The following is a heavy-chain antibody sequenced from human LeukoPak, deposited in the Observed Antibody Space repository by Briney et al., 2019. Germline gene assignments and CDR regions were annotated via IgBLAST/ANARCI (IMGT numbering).Heavy chain of an antibody. V-gene: IGHV3-74*01. Sequence: GGSLRLSCAASGFTFSSYWMHWVRQAPGKGLVWVSRINSDGSSTSYADSVKGRFTISRDNAKSTLYLQMNSLRAEDTAVYYCARVNREWELPYFDYWGQGTLVTVSS. J-gene: IGHJ4*02. CDR2: INSDGSST. CDR1: GFTFSSYW. CDR3: ARVNREWELPYFDY. D-gene: IGHD1-26*01.